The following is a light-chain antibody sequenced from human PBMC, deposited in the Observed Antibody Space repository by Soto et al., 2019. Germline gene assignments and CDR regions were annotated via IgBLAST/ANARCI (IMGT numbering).Light chain of an antibody. Sequence: EIVMTQSPATLSVSPGERATLSCRASQSVSTNLAGYQQKPGQAPRLLIYGASTRATGIPDRFSGSGSGTEFTLTISSLQSEDFAVYYCQQYNNWPPWTFGQGTKVEIK. CDR2: GAS. V-gene: IGKV3-15*01. CDR3: QQYNNWPPWT. CDR1: QSVSTN. J-gene: IGKJ1*01.